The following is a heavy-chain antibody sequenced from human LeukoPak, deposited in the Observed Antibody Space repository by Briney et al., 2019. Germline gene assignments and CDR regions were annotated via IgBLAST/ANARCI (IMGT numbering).Heavy chain of an antibody. D-gene: IGHD3-10*01. J-gene: IGHJ3*02. CDR3: ARVRLLWFGEFAWGAFDI. V-gene: IGHV3-66*01. Sequence: GGSLRLSCAASGFTVSSNYMSWVRQAPGKGLEWVSVIYSGGSTYDADSVKGRFTISRDNSKNTLYLQMNSLRAEDTAVYYCARVRLLWFGEFAWGAFDIWGQGTMVTVSS. CDR1: GFTVSSNY. CDR2: IYSGGST.